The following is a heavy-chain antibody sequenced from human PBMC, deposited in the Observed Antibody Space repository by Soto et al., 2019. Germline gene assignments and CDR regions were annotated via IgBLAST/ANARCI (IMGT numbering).Heavy chain of an antibody. J-gene: IGHJ6*02. CDR2: ISSSGSTI. CDR1: GFTFSSYE. D-gene: IGHD3-9*01. V-gene: IGHV3-48*03. CDR3: ARDKAFDYTSGRYYYGMDV. Sequence: PGGSLRLSCAATGFTFSSYEMNWVRQAPGKGLEWVSYISSSGSTIYYADSVKGRFTISRDNAKNSLYLQMNSLRAEDTAVYYCARDKAFDYTSGRYYYGMDVWGQGTTVTVSS.